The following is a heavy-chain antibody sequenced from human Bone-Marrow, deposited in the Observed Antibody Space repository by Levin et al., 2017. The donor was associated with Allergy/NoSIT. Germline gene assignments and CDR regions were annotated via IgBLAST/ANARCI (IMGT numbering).Heavy chain of an antibody. D-gene: IGHD1-26*01. V-gene: IGHV3-33*01. CDR1: GFTFSSYG. CDR2: IWYDGSNK. Sequence: GGSLRLSCAASGFTFSSYGMHWVRQAPGKGLEWVAVIWYDGSNKYYADSVKGRFTISRDNSKNTLYLQMNSLRAEDTAVYYCARDLIVGAHFDYWGQGTLVTVSS. J-gene: IGHJ4*02. CDR3: ARDLIVGAHFDY.